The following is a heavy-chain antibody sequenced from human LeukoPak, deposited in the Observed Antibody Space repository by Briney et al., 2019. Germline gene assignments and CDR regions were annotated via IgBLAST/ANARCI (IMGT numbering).Heavy chain of an antibody. J-gene: IGHJ4*02. CDR1: GYTFTSYG. Sequence: GASVKVSCKASGYTFTSYGIIWVRQAPGQGLQWMGWISAHNGKTNYAQNLQGRVTMTTDTSTNTVYLELRSQTSDDTAVYYCARAGTTLLLDYWGQGTLVTVSS. V-gene: IGHV1-18*01. D-gene: IGHD4-11*01. CDR3: ARAGTTLLLDY. CDR2: ISAHNGKT.